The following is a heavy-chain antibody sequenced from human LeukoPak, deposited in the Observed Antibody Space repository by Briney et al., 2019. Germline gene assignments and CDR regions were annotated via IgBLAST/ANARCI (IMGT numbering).Heavy chain of an antibody. Sequence: PSETLSLTCTVSGGSLSYHYWSWIRQPPGKGLEWIGHIYDSGSTTYNPSLKSRVTMSVDTSKNQFSLNLSSVTAADTAVYYCAKGRIGGPKAPFDYWGQGTLVTVSS. D-gene: IGHD3-16*01. CDR2: IYDSGST. J-gene: IGHJ4*02. V-gene: IGHV4-59*11. CDR1: GGSLSYHY. CDR3: AKGRIGGPKAPFDY.